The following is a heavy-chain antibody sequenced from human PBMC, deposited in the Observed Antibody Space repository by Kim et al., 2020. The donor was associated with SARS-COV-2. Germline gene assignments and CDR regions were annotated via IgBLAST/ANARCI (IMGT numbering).Heavy chain of an antibody. V-gene: IGHV3-30*04. D-gene: IGHD3-9*01. CDR1: GFTFSSYA. CDR2: ISYDGSNK. J-gene: IGHJ6*01. Sequence: GGSLRLSCAASGFTFSSYAMNWVRQAPGKGLEWVAVISYDGSNKYYADSVKGRFTISRDNSKNTLYLQMNSLRAEDTAVYYCARIGSYYDILTGHVDYNYYSMYVWGHETTVTVSS. CDR3: ARIGSYYDILTGHVDYNYYSMYV.